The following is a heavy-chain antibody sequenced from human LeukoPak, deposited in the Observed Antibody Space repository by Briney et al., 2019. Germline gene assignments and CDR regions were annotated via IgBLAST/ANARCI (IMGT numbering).Heavy chain of an antibody. CDR1: GGSISSYY. V-gene: IGHV4-59*01. J-gene: IGHJ3*02. D-gene: IGHD6-19*01. CDR2: IYYSGST. Sequence: SETLSLTCTVSGGSISSYYWSWIRQPPGKGLEWIGYIYYSGSTNYNPSLRSRVTISVDTSKNQFSLNLSSVTAADTAVYYCARGYSSGWSAAFDIWGQGTLVTVSS. CDR3: ARGYSSGWSAAFDI.